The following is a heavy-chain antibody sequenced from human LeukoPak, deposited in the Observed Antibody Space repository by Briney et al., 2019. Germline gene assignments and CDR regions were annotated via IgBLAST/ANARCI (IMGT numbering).Heavy chain of an antibody. CDR3: ARVTQGGYYYFDY. CDR1: GYTFTSYY. V-gene: IGHV1-46*01. Sequence: ASVKVSCQASGYTFTSYYMHWVRQAPGQGLEWMGIINPSGGSTSYAQKFQGRVTMTRDTPTSTVYMELGSLRSEDTAVYYCARVTQGGYYYFDYWGQGTLVTVSS. J-gene: IGHJ4*02. CDR2: INPSGGST. D-gene: IGHD2-21*02.